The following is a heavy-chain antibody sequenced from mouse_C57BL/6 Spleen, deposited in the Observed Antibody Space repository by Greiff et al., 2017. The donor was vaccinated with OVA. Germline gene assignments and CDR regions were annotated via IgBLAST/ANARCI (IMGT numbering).Heavy chain of an antibody. J-gene: IGHJ1*03. Sequence: QVQLQQPGAELVMPGASVKLSCKASGYTFTSYWMHWVKQRPGQGLEWIGEIDPSDSYTNYNQKFKGKSTLTVDKSSSTAYMQLSSLTSEDSAVYYCARGYYGSSYVRWYFDVWGTGPRSPSPQ. CDR1: GYTFTSYW. V-gene: IGHV1-69*01. CDR2: IDPSDSYT. D-gene: IGHD1-1*01. CDR3: ARGYYGSSYVRWYFDV.